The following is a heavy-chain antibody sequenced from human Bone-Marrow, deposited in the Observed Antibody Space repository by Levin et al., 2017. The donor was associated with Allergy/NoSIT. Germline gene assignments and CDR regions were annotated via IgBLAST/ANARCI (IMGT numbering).Heavy chain of an antibody. D-gene: IGHD6-13*01. J-gene: IGHJ6*03. CDR3: ARGAAEGTYHYYYYMDV. V-gene: IGHV3-33*01. CDR1: GFTFRSSG. Sequence: LSLTCAASGFTFRSSGMHWVRQAPGKGLEWVAVIWYDGSNKYYADSVKGRFTISRDNPKNTLYLQVNSLRAEDTAVYYCARGAAEGTYHYYYYMDVWGKGTTVTVSS. CDR2: IWYDGSNK.